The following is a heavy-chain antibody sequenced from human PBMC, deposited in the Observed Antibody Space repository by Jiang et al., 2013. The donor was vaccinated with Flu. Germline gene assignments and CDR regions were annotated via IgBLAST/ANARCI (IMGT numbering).Heavy chain of an antibody. CDR3: ARLGSYYPFVDY. J-gene: IGHJ4*02. Sequence: GSGLVKPSETLSLTCTVSGGSISSSSYYWGWIRQPPGKGLEWIGSIYYSGSTYYNPSLKSRVTISVDTSKNQFSLKLSSVTAADTAVYYCARLGSYYPFVDYVGPGNPGHRLL. V-gene: IGHV4-39*01. D-gene: IGHD1-26*01. CDR2: IYYSGST. CDR1: GGSISSSSYY.